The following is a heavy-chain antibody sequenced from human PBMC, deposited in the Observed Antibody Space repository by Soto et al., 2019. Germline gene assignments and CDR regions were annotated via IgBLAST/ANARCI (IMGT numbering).Heavy chain of an antibody. J-gene: IGHJ4*02. V-gene: IGHV4-59*08. CDR3: ARRYGSCFDY. CDR1: GGSISSYY. D-gene: IGHD5-18*01. CDR2: IYYSGST. Sequence: QVQLQESGQGLVKPSEPLSLTSTASGGSISSYYWAGIGQPQGKGLEWIGYIYYSGSTNYNPSLKSRVTISVDTSKNQFSLKLSSVTAADTAVYYCARRYGSCFDYWGQGTLVTVSS.